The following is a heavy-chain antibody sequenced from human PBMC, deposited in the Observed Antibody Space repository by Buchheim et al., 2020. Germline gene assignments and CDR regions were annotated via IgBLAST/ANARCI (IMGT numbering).Heavy chain of an antibody. Sequence: EVQLVESGGGLVQPGGSLRLSCAASGFAFSTYRMSWVRQAPGKGLDWVANINQDGSEKSYVDSVKGRFTISRDNAKNSLYLQMNGPRDEDTAVYYCAKVATWSSTAWASESWGQGTL. D-gene: IGHD2-2*01. CDR2: INQDGSEK. CDR3: AKVATWSSTAWASES. V-gene: IGHV3-7*01. J-gene: IGHJ5*02. CDR1: GFAFSTYR.